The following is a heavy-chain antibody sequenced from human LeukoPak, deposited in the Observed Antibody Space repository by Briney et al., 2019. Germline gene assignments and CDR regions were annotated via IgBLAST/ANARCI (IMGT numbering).Heavy chain of an antibody. V-gene: IGHV3-48*04. CDR1: GFTLSSYS. CDR2: ISISSGTI. Sequence: GGSLRLSCAASGFTLSSYSMNWVRQAPGKGLEWVSYISISSGTIYYADSVKGRFTISRDNAKNSLYLQMNSLRAEDTAVYHCAREGVAATRGFDYWGQGTLVTVSS. J-gene: IGHJ4*02. CDR3: AREGVAATRGFDY. D-gene: IGHD1-26*01.